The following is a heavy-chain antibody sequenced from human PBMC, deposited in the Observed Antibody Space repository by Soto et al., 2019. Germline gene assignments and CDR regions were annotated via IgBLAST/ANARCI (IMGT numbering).Heavy chain of an antibody. CDR2: IYPGDSDT. CDR3: ARQVLERARSYTPNFDY. D-gene: IGHD1-26*01. V-gene: IGHV5-51*01. Sequence: EVQLVQSGAEVKKSGESLKISCKGSGYTFTTYWIGWGRQMPGKGLGWMGIIYPGDSDTRYSPSFQGQVTISADKSISTAYLQWSSLKTSDTAMYYCARQVLERARSYTPNFDYWGQGTLVTVSS. J-gene: IGHJ4*02. CDR1: GYTFTTYW.